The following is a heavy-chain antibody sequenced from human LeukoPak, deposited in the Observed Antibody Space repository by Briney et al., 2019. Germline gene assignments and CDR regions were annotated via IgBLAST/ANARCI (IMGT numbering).Heavy chain of an antibody. V-gene: IGHV3-23*01. D-gene: IGHD1/OR15-1a*01. CDR2: ISGSGGST. CDR3: ARARNNGGLYYFDY. J-gene: IGHJ4*02. Sequence: PGGSLRLSCAASGFTFSSYAMSWVRQAPGKGLEWVSAISGSGGSTYYADSVKGRFTISRDNSKNTPYLQMNSLRAEDTAVYYCARARNNGGLYYFDYWGQGTLVTVSS. CDR1: GFTFSSYA.